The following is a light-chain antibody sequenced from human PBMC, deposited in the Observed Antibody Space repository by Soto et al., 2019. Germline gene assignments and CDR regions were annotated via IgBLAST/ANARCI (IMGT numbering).Light chain of an antibody. Sequence: IQMTQSPSSLSASVGDRVTITCRASQGIDRWLAWYQQKPGKAPNLLIYAASSLETGVPSRFSGSGSGTEFTLTISGLLPEDFAAYHCQQLYTLPFTFGQGTRLEIK. J-gene: IGKJ5*01. CDR1: QGIDRW. CDR3: QQLYTLPFT. V-gene: IGKV1-12*01. CDR2: AAS.